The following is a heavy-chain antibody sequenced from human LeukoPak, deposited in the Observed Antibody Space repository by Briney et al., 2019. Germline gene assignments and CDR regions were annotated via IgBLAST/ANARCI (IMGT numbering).Heavy chain of an antibody. J-gene: IGHJ6*03. D-gene: IGHD3-3*01. Sequence: GGSLRLSCAASGFTFDDYAMSWVRQVPGKGLEWVSGINWNGGSTVYADSVKGRFTISRDNAKNSLYLQMNSLRAEDTALYYCARVRGGGVVIIYYMDVWGKGTTVTVSS. CDR1: GFTFDDYA. V-gene: IGHV3-20*04. CDR3: ARVRGGGVVIIYYMDV. CDR2: INWNGGST.